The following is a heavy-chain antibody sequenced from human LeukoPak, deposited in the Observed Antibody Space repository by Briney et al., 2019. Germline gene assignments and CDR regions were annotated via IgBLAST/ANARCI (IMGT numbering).Heavy chain of an antibody. J-gene: IGHJ4*02. Sequence: PGGSLRLSCAASGFTSSSYGMHWVRQAPGKGLEWVAVISYDGSNKYYADSVKGRFTISRDNSKNTLYLQMNSLRAEDTAMYYCAKRMGPSIAAADLDYWGQGTLVIVSS. CDR2: ISYDGSNK. V-gene: IGHV3-30*18. CDR1: GFTSSSYG. D-gene: IGHD6-13*01. CDR3: AKRMGPSIAAADLDY.